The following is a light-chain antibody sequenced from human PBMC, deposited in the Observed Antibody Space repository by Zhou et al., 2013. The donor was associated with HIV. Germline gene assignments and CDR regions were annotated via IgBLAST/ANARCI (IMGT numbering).Light chain of an antibody. J-gene: IGKJ1*01. CDR2: AAS. CDR3: QKXNRAPXA. V-gene: IGKV1-27*01. CDR1: QGISNF. Sequence: DIQMTQSPSSLSASVGDRVTITCRASQGISNFLAWFQQKPGKVPKLLIYAASTLQSGVPSRFSGSGSGTEFTLTISNLQPEDVGSYYCQKXNRAPXAFGQGTKVEIK.